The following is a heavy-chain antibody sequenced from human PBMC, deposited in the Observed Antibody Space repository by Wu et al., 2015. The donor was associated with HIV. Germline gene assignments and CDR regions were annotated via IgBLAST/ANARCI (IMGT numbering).Heavy chain of an antibody. D-gene: IGHD3-10*01. V-gene: IGHV1-18*01. CDR2: ISAYNGNT. Sequence: QVQLVQSGAEVKKSGASVKVSCKSSGYTFTSYGINWVRQAPGQGLEWLGWISAYNGNTNYAQKLQGRVTMTTDTSTSTAYMELRSLRSDDTAVYYRARDLNTFYYVSGTYDPLGYWGQGSLVTVSS. CDR1: GYTFTSYG. CDR3: ARDLNTFYYVSGTYDPLGY. J-gene: IGHJ4*02.